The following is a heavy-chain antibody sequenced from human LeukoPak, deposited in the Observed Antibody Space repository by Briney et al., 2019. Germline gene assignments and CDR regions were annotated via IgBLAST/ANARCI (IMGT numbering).Heavy chain of an antibody. V-gene: IGHV3-9*01. CDR2: ISWNSGSI. Sequence: GGSLRLSCAASGFTFSSYTMNWVRQAPGKGLEWVSGISWNSGSIGYADSVKGRFTISRDNAKNSLYLQMNSLRAEDTALYCCAKGQDGYNPNWFDPWGQRTLVTVSS. CDR3: AKGQDGYNPNWFDP. J-gene: IGHJ5*02. D-gene: IGHD5-24*01. CDR1: GFTFSSYT.